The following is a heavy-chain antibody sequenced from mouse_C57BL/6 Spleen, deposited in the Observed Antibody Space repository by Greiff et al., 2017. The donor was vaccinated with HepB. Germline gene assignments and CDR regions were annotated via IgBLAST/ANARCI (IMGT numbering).Heavy chain of an antibody. CDR1: GFTFSSYA. Sequence: EVQVVESGGGLVKPGGSLKLSCAASGFTFSSYAMSWVRQTPEKRLEWVATISDGGSYTYYPDNVKGRFTISRDNAKNNLYLQMSHLKSEDTAMYYCARDRHITTVVATPRYFDVWGTGTTVTVSS. D-gene: IGHD1-1*01. V-gene: IGHV5-4*01. CDR2: ISDGGSYT. CDR3: ARDRHITTVVATPRYFDV. J-gene: IGHJ1*03.